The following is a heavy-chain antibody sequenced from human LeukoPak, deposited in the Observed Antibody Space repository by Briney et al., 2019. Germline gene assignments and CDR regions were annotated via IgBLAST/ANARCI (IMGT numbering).Heavy chain of an antibody. J-gene: IGHJ4*02. CDR3: ARGYSSSPPFDY. CDR1: GGSISSYY. V-gene: IGHV4-59*01. Sequence: SETLSFTCTVSGGSISSYYWSWIRQPPGKGLEWIGYIYYSGSTNYNPSLKSRVTISVDTSKNQFSLKLSSVTAADTAVYYCARGYSSSPPFDYWGQGTLVTVSS. D-gene: IGHD6-13*01. CDR2: IYYSGST.